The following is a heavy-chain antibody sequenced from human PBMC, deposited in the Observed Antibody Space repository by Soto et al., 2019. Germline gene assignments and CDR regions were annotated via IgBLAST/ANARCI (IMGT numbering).Heavy chain of an antibody. CDR2: IYWDDDK. D-gene: IGHD3-22*01. CDR3: AHINPNYYDGRTYCFVY. CDR1: GFSLSTSGVG. V-gene: IGHV2-5*02. Sequence: SGPTLVNPTQTLTLTCSFSGFSLSTSGVGVAWIRQPPGKALECLAFIYWDDDKRYSPSLKSRLTITKDTSNNRVVLTMTNMNPVDTATYYCAHINPNYYDGRTYCFVYWGPGTLVTVSS. J-gene: IGHJ4*02.